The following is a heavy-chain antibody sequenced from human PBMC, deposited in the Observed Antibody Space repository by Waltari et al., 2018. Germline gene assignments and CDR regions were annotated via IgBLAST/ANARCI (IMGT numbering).Heavy chain of an antibody. D-gene: IGHD6-6*01. Sequence: QIQLVQSGAEVKKPGASVKVSCKPSGYIFTAYYVHWLRQAPGQGLEWIGWIRAYNGNTNYAQKLQGRVTMTTDTSTSTAYMELRSLRSDDTAVYYCARGGVEYSSSSFWFDPWGQGTLVTVSS. CDR1: GYIFTAYY. V-gene: IGHV1-18*04. CDR3: ARGGVEYSSSSFWFDP. J-gene: IGHJ5*02. CDR2: IRAYNGNT.